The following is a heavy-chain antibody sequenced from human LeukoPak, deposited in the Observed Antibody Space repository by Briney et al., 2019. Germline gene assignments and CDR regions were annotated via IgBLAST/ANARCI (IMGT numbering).Heavy chain of an antibody. CDR2: INHSGST. V-gene: IGHV4-34*01. Sequence: TCAETGGSSRGYGCSWLRQPPGKRMKWIGEINHSGSTNYNPSLKSRVTISVDTSKNQFSLKLSSVTAADTAVYYCARAIRRNVDIVATIYGRAYYFDYWGQGTLVTVSS. D-gene: IGHD5-12*01. J-gene: IGHJ4*02. CDR3: ARAIRRNVDIVATIYGRAYYFDY. CDR1: GGSSRGYG.